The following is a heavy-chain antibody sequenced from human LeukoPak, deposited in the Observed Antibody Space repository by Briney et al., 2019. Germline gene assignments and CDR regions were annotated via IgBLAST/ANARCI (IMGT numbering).Heavy chain of an antibody. V-gene: IGHV1-2*02. CDR3: ARAWYDFWSGYYIPYNWFDP. J-gene: IGHJ5*02. D-gene: IGHD3-3*01. Sequence: GASVKVSRKASGYTFTGYYMHWVRQAPGQGLEWMGWINPNSGGTNYAQKFQGRVTMTRDTSISTSYMELSRLRSDDTAVYYCARAWYDFWSGYYIPYNWFDPWGQGTLVTVSS. CDR1: GYTFTGYY. CDR2: INPNSGGT.